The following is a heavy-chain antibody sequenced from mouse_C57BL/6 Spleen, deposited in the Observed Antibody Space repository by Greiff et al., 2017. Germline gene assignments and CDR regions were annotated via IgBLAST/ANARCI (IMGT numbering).Heavy chain of an antibody. CDR1: GYAFTNYL. Sequence: QVQLQQSGAELVRPGTSVKVSCKASGYAFTNYLIEWVKQRPGQGLEWIGVFNPGSGGTNYNEKFKGKATMTADKFSSTAYMQLSSLKSEDSAVYFCARGPTYYSNYYAMDYWGQGTSVTVSS. V-gene: IGHV1-54*01. J-gene: IGHJ4*01. D-gene: IGHD2-5*01. CDR3: ARGPTYYSNYYAMDY. CDR2: FNPGSGGT.